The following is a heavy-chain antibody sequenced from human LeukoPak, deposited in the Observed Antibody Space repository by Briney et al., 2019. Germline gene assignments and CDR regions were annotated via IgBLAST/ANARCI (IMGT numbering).Heavy chain of an antibody. V-gene: IGHV3-11*04. CDR3: AKRKNYDFWSGYPWYYGMDV. CDR1: GFTSSDYY. J-gene: IGHJ6*02. Sequence: GGSLRLSCAASGFTSSDYYMSWIRQAPGKGLEWVSYISSSGSTIYYADSVKGRFTISRDNAKNSLYLQMNSLRAEDTAVYYCAKRKNYDFWSGYPWYYGMDVWGQGTTVTVSS. D-gene: IGHD3-3*01. CDR2: ISSSGSTI.